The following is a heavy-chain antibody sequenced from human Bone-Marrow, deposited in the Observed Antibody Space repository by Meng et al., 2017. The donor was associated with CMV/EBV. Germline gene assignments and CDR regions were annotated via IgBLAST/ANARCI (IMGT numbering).Heavy chain of an antibody. J-gene: IGHJ4*02. CDR1: VFTFSSFS. V-gene: IGHV3-23*01. CDR2: ISGGGGST. D-gene: IGHD2-2*01. Sequence: GESLKISCAASVFTFSSFSMSWVRQAPGKGLEWVSAISGGGGSTYYADSVKGRFTISRDKSKNTLYLQMNSLRAEDTDVYYCAKVGAPSGCSSTSCSYGELAPDYWGQGTLVTVSS. CDR3: AKVGAPSGCSSTSCSYGELAPDY.